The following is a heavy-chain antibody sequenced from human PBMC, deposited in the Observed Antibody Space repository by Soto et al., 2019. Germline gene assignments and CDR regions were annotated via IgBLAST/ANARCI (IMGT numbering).Heavy chain of an antibody. CDR1: GGSISFYY. CDR3: AREGLWFGDYEAY. D-gene: IGHD3-10*01. J-gene: IGHJ4*02. CDR2: IFYSGST. Sequence: SETLSLTCTVSGGSISFYYWSWIRQPPGKGLEWIGYIFYSGSTKYNPSLKSRVSISVDTSKNQFSLKLSSVSVADTAVYYCAREGLWFGDYEAYWGQGARATVSS. V-gene: IGHV4-59*01.